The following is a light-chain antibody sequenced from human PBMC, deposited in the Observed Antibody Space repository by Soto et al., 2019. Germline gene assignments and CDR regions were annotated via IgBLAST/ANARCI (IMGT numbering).Light chain of an antibody. Sequence: QLVLTQSPSASASLGASVKLTCTLSSGHSSYAIAWHQQQPEKGPRYLMKLNSDGSHSKGDGIPDRFSGSSSGAERYLTISSLQSEDDAYYYCQTWGTGIRVFGTGTKVTVL. V-gene: IGLV4-69*01. CDR1: SGHSSYA. CDR3: QTWGTGIRV. J-gene: IGLJ1*01. CDR2: LNSDGSH.